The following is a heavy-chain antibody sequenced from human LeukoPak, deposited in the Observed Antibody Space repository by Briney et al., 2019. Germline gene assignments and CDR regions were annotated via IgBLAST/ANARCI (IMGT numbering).Heavy chain of an antibody. CDR3: TRMSTGHDY. V-gene: IGHV4-34*01. D-gene: IGHD4-17*01. J-gene: IGHJ4*02. CDR2: INHSGYT. Sequence: SETLSLTCAVSGVSFNDYYWSWVRQTPGKGLEWIGEINHSGYTNDSPSLKSRVTISIDTSRKQFSLNLRSVTVADTGIYYCTRMSTGHDYWGQGTLVTVSS. CDR1: GVSFNDYY.